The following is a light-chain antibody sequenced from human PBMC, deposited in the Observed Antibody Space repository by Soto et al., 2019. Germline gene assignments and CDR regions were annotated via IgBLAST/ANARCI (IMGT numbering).Light chain of an antibody. Sequence: EIVLTQSPGTLSLSPGERATLSCRASQSISSNYLAWYQQKPGQAPRLLIYVASSRASGIPDRFGGSGSGTDFTLTISKLEPEDFAVYYCQQYGSSLITFGQGTRLEIK. CDR3: QQYGSSLIT. CDR2: VAS. CDR1: QSISSNY. J-gene: IGKJ5*01. V-gene: IGKV3-20*01.